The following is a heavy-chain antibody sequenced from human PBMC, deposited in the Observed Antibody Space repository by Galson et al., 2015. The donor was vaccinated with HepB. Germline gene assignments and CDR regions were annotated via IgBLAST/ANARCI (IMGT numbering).Heavy chain of an antibody. J-gene: IGHJ6*02. CDR3: ARMAAAGSRFPDYYHYYGVDV. Sequence: KVSCKASGYTLGTDWIGWVRQMPGKGLEWMGIIYFRDSDGKYSPSFRGQVTISVDKSNNSAYLQWSRLKASDTAIYYCARMAAAGSRFPDYYHYYGVDVWGQGTTVTVSS. V-gene: IGHV5-51*01. D-gene: IGHD6-13*01. CDR1: GYTLGTDW. CDR2: IYFRDSDG.